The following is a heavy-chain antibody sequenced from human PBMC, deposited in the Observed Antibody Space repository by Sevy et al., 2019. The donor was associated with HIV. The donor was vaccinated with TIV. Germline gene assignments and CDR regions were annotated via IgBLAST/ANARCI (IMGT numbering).Heavy chain of an antibody. V-gene: IGHV3-9*03. CDR3: ASDSQGADCGGDCYGAFDI. CDR2: ISWNSGSI. Sequence: SLKISCAASGFTFDDYAMHWVRQAPGKGLEWVSGISWNSGSIGHAGSVKGRFTISRDNAKNFLYLQMRGLRAEDMSLYHCASDSQGADCGGDCYGAFDIWGQGTMVTVSS. J-gene: IGHJ3*02. D-gene: IGHD2-21*02. CDR1: GFTFDDYA.